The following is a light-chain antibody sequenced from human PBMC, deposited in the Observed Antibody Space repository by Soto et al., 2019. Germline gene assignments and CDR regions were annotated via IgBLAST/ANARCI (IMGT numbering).Light chain of an antibody. Sequence: QSVLTQPPSASGTPGQRVTISCSGSSSNFVINFVYCYQLLPGMALNLLIYRNNQRPSWGLDLFFGSKSGTSASLAIIGFRSEDEADYYCAAWDDSLSGFYVFGTGTKVTVL. J-gene: IGLJ1*01. V-gene: IGLV1-47*01. CDR1: SSNFVINF. CDR3: AAWDDSLSGFYV. CDR2: RNN.